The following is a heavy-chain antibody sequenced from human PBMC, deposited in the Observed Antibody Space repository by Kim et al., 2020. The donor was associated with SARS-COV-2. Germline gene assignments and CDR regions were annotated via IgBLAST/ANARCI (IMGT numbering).Heavy chain of an antibody. V-gene: IGHV3-7*03. CDR1: GFTIGAEW. J-gene: IGHJ5*02. Sequence: GGSLRVSCAASGFTIGAEWMSWVRQAPGKGPEWVANINRDGSVKYYVDSVKGRFSISRDDAENSLYLQMNSLRAEDTAVYYCAREPSAESTWGQGTLVTVSS. CDR3: AREPSAEST. CDR2: INRDGSVK.